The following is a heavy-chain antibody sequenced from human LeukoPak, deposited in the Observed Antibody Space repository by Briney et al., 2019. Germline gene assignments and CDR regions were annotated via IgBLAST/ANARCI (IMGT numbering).Heavy chain of an antibody. CDR2: IYSGGST. CDR1: GFTVSSNY. CDR3: ARALIGGGDAFDI. Sequence: GSLRLSCAASGFTVSSNYMSWARQAPGKGLEWVSVIYSGGSTYYADSVKGRFTISRDNSKNTLYLQMNSLRAEDTAVYYCARALIGGGDAFDIWGQGTMITVSS. V-gene: IGHV3-53*01. J-gene: IGHJ3*02. D-gene: IGHD2-21*01.